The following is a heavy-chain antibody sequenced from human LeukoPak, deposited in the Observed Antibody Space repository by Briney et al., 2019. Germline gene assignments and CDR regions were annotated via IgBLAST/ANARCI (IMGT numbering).Heavy chain of an antibody. Sequence: PGGSLRLSCAASGFTFSSYGMHWVRQAPGKGLEWVAVIWYDGSNKYYADSVKGRFTISRDNSKNTLYLQMNSLRAEDTAVYYCARAVLPYGSGSYSPGGVWGQGTLVTVSS. CDR2: IWYDGSNK. J-gene: IGHJ4*02. D-gene: IGHD3-10*01. CDR3: ARAVLPYGSGSYSPGGV. CDR1: GFTFSSYG. V-gene: IGHV3-33*01.